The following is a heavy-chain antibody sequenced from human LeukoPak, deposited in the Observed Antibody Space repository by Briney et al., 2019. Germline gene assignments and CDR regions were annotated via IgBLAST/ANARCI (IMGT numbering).Heavy chain of an antibody. J-gene: IGHJ4*02. CDR3: AKVFTYSGSKLDY. CDR2: INHSGST. Sequence: PSETLSLTCAVYGGSFSGYYWSWIRQPPGKGLEWIGEINHSGSTNYNPSLKSRVTISVDTSKNQFSLKLSSVTAADTAVYYCAKVFTYSGSKLDYWGQGTLVTVSS. D-gene: IGHD3-10*01. V-gene: IGHV4-34*01. CDR1: GGSFSGYY.